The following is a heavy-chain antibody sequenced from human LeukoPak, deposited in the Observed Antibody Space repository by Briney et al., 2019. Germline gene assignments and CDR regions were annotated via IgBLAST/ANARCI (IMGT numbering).Heavy chain of an antibody. CDR3: ARDYPPPPVAGPYYFDY. CDR2: IQEDGSEK. V-gene: IGHV3-7*05. Sequence: GAFLRLSCAASGFTFSDYWMSWVRQAPGKGLEWVANIQEDGSEKYYVDSVKGRFTISRDNAKNSLYLQMDSLKAEDTAVYYCARDYPPPPVAGPYYFDYWGQGTLVTV. D-gene: IGHD6-19*01. J-gene: IGHJ4*02. CDR1: GFTFSDYW.